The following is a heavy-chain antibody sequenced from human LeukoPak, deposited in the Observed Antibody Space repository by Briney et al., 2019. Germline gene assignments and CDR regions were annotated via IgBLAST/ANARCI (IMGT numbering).Heavy chain of an antibody. CDR2: IYPGDSDT. Sequence: GESLKISCKGSGYSFTSYWIGWVRQMPGKGLEWMGIIYPGDSDTRYSLSFQGQVTISADKSISTAYLQWSSLKASDTAMYYCARHGIAAAGTGGYYYYYYMDVWGKGTTVTVSS. V-gene: IGHV5-51*01. CDR1: GYSFTSYW. J-gene: IGHJ6*03. CDR3: ARHGIAAAGTGGYYYYYYMDV. D-gene: IGHD6-13*01.